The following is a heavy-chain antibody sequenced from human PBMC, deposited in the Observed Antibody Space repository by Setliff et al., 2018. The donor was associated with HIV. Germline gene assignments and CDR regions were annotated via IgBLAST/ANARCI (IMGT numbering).Heavy chain of an antibody. CDR2: IYYSGST. CDR1: GDSIGSSSYY. V-gene: IGHV4-39*01. CDR3: ARRRCSADCYWSSFDY. J-gene: IGHJ4*02. Sequence: SETLSLTCTVSGDSIGSSSYYWAWIRQPPGKGLEWIGNIYYSGSTYYNPSLKTRVTISVDTSKNQFSLKLRSVTAADTAMYYCARRRCSADCYWSSFDYWGQGILVTVSS. D-gene: IGHD2-21*02.